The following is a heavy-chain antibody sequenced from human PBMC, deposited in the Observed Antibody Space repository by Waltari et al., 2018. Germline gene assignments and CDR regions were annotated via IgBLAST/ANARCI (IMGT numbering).Heavy chain of an antibody. CDR3: ATQPRFGGYGVSAFDI. Sequence: EVQLVQSGAEVKKPGATVKISCKVSGSTFTDYYMHLVQQAPGKGLEWMGLVDPEEGETIYAEKFQGRVTITADTSTDTAYMELSSLRSEDTAVYYCATQPRFGGYGVSAFDIWGQGTMVTVSS. D-gene: IGHD5-12*01. V-gene: IGHV1-69-2*01. CDR2: VDPEEGET. CDR1: GSTFTDYY. J-gene: IGHJ3*02.